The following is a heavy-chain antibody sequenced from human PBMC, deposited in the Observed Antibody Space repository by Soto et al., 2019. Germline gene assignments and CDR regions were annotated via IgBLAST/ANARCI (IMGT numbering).Heavy chain of an antibody. J-gene: IGHJ6*02. CDR3: AGGRDSGYDLVSLVYYYYGMDV. CDR2: IIPIFGTA. V-gene: IGHV1-69*06. CDR1: GGTFSSYA. D-gene: IGHD5-12*01. Sequence: QVPLVQSGAEVKKPGSSVKVSCKASGGTFSSYAISWVRQAPGQGLEWMGGIIPIFGTANYAQKFQGRVTITADKSTSTAYMELSSLRSEDTAVYYCAGGRDSGYDLVSLVYYYYGMDVWGQGTTVTVSS.